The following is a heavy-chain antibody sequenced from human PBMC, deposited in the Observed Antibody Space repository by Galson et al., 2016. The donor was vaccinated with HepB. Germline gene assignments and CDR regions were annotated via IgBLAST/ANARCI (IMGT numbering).Heavy chain of an antibody. Sequence: CAVSGGSINSGDYYWTWIRQPPGKGLEWIGCTFYYDNKSYNPSLKGRGTISVDASRNEFSLKLTSVTAADTGLYFCVRVGILGGATQDYWGQGTLVTVSS. V-gene: IGHV4-30-4*01. CDR2: TFYYDNK. CDR1: GGSINSGDYY. CDR3: VRVGILGGATQDY. J-gene: IGHJ4*02. D-gene: IGHD3-16*01.